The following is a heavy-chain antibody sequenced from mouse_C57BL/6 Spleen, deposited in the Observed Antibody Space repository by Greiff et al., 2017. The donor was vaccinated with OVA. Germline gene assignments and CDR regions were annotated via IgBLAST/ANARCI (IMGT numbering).Heavy chain of an antibody. CDR3: ARSRNYDYDGRYFDY. Sequence: VQLQQPGAELVKPGASVKMSCKASGYTFTSYWITWVKQRPGQGLEWIGDIYPGSGSTNYNEKFKSKATLTVDTSSSTAYMQLSSLTSEDSAVYYCARSRNYDYDGRYFDYWGQGTTLTVSS. V-gene: IGHV1-55*01. D-gene: IGHD2-4*01. CDR1: GYTFTSYW. J-gene: IGHJ2*01. CDR2: IYPGSGST.